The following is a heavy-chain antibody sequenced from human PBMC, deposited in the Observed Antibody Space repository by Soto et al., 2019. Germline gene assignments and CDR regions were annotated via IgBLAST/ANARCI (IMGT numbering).Heavy chain of an antibody. CDR1: CFSLSHAGSV. Sequence: SGPTLVNPTSTLPLTFPVSCFSLSHAGSVFIFILPPPWPSLSWLSPIHSACAPPYLSSLQRSLTISRDYSRRQVVLTLTKLYPMDTATYYCSRSISLPASADNWFDPWGQGTPVTVSS. CDR2: IHSACAP. CDR3: SRSISLPASADNWFDP. D-gene: IGHD2-2*01. V-gene: IGHV2-26*01. J-gene: IGHJ5*02.